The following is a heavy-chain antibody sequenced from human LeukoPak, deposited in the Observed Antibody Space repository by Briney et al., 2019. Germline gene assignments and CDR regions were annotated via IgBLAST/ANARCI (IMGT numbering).Heavy chain of an antibody. CDR1: GYTFTSYG. Sequence: ASVKVSCKATGYTFTSYGISWVRQAPGQGLEWMGWISAYNGNTNYAQKLQGRVTMTTDTSTSTAYMELRSLRSDDTAVYYCARVYCRGGSCYGGDYWGQGTLVTVSS. V-gene: IGHV1-18*01. J-gene: IGHJ4*02. D-gene: IGHD2-15*01. CDR2: ISAYNGNT. CDR3: ARVYCRGGSCYGGDY.